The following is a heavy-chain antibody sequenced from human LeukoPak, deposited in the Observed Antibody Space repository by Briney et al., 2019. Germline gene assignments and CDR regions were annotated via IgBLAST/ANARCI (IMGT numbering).Heavy chain of an antibody. V-gene: IGHV4-31*03. CDR2: IYYSGST. D-gene: IGHD4-17*01. CDR1: GGSISSGGYY. CDR3: ARAPTVTSVQFFDY. Sequence: PSQTLSLTCTVSGGSISSGGYYWRWIRQHPGKGLEWIGYIYYSGSTYYNPSLKSRVTISVDTSKNQFSLKLSSVTAADTAVYYCARAPTVTSVQFFDYWGQGTLVTVSS. J-gene: IGHJ4*02.